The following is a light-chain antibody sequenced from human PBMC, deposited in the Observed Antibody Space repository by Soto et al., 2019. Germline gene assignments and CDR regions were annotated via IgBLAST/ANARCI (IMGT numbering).Light chain of an antibody. J-gene: IGKJ1*01. Sequence: DIQMTQSPSTLSASVGDRVTITCRASQSIDNWLAWYQQKPGKAPKLLIYDASYLESGVPLRFSGSGSGTEFTLSISSLQPDDFATYYCRQYNSYYPTFGQGTKGGYQ. CDR1: QSIDNW. CDR3: RQYNSYYPT. V-gene: IGKV1-5*01. CDR2: DAS.